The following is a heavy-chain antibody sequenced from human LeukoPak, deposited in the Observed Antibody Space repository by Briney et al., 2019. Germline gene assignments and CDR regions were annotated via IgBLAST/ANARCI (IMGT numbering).Heavy chain of an antibody. CDR1: VGTFSSYA. V-gene: IGHV1-69*04. CDR2: IIPILGIA. J-gene: IGHJ6*02. Sequence: SVKVSCKASVGTFSSYAISWVRQATGQGLEWMGRIIPILGIANYAQKFQGRVTITADKSTSTAYMELSSLRSEDTAVYYCARVSTIFGVVPYYYYGMDIWGQGTTVTVSS. D-gene: IGHD3-3*01. CDR3: ARVSTIFGVVPYYYYGMDI.